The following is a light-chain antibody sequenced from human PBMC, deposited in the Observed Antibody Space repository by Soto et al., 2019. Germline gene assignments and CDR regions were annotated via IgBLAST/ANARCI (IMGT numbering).Light chain of an antibody. CDR1: QSVASNN. V-gene: IGKV3-20*01. CDR2: GVS. Sequence: EIVLTQSPGTLSLSPGERATLSCRASQSVASNNLAWYQQKPGQSPRLLISGVSNRATGTPDRFSGSGSGTDFTLTISSLEPEDFAVFYCHQYGISPPTFGPGTKVEI. CDR3: HQYGISPPT. J-gene: IGKJ1*01.